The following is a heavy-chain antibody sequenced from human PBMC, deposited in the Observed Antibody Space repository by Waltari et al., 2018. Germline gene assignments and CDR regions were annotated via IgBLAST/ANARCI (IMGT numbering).Heavy chain of an antibody. Sequence: QVQLQQWGAGLLKPSETLSLTCAVYGGSFSGYYWSWIRQPPGKGLEWIWEINHSGSTNYNPSLKRRVTISGDTSKNQFSRKRSSLTAAETAVYYCARGSYGYVLGGNWFDPWGQGTLVTVSS. CDR2: INHSGST. CDR3: ARGSYGYVLGGNWFDP. J-gene: IGHJ5*02. CDR1: GGSFSGYY. V-gene: IGHV4-34*01. D-gene: IGHD5-18*01.